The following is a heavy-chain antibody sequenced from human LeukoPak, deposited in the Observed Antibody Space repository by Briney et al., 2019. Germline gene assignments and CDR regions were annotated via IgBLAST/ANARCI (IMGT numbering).Heavy chain of an antibody. J-gene: IGHJ5*02. CDR2: IRSKANSYAT. V-gene: IGHV3-73*01. CDR1: GFIFSGSA. Sequence: PGGSLRLSCAASGFIFSGSAMHWVRQASGKGLEWVGRIRSKANSYATAYAASVKGRFTISRDDSKNTAYLQMNSLKTEDTAVYYCTRPGDGVSGWSGWFDPWGQGTLVTVSS. CDR3: TRPGDGVSGWSGWFDP. D-gene: IGHD6-19*01.